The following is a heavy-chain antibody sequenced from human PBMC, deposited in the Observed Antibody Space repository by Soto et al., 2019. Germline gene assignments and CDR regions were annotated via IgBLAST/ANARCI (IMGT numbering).Heavy chain of an antibody. CDR2: IYPGDSDT. V-gene: IGHV5-51*01. Sequence: ESLKISCEDSRYNFTTSWIGWVRQMPGKGLEWMGIIYPGDSDTRYSLSVQGQVTISADKSIRTAYLQWRSLKASDTAMYYCASESQLGLGFDCWGQGNMVTVYS. D-gene: IGHD3-3*02. J-gene: IGHJ4*02. CDR3: ASESQLGLGFDC. CDR1: RYNFTTSW.